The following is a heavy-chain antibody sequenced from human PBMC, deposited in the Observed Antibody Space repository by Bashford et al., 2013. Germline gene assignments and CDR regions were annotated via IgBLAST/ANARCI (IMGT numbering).Heavy chain of an antibody. V-gene: IGHV5-51*01. CDR1: GYSFTNYW. Sequence: GESLKISCKGSGYSFTNYWIGWVRQMPGKGLEWMGIIYPGDSETRYSPSFQGQVIISADKTISTADLQWSSLKASDTAMYYCARHGYCSGDRCYIRWTLDDAFDIWGQGTMVTVSS. J-gene: IGHJ3*02. CDR3: ARHGYCSGDRCYIRWTLDDAFDI. D-gene: IGHD2-15*01. CDR2: IYPGDSET.